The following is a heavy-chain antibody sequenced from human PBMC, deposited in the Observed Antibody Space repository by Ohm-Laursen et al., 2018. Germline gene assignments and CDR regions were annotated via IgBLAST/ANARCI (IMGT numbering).Heavy chain of an antibody. Sequence: SQTLSLTCIVSGGSISSSSYYWNWVRQPPGKGLEWIGEINHSRSTKYNSSFRSRVTISVDTSKNQFSLKLSSVTAADTAVYYCARGFSGWWGRIDYWGQGILVTVSS. J-gene: IGHJ4*02. CDR1: GGSISSSSYY. D-gene: IGHD6-19*01. CDR2: INHSRST. CDR3: ARGFSGWWGRIDY. V-gene: IGHV4-39*07.